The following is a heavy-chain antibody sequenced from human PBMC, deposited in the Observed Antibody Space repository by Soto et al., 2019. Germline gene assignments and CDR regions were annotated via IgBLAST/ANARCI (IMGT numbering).Heavy chain of an antibody. CDR2: ISAYNGNT. Sequence: ASVKVSCKASGYTFTSYGISWVRQAPGQGLEWMGWISAYNGNTNYAQKLQGRVTMTTDTSTSTAYMELRSLRSDDTAVYYCARESVGYSGYDYYYYGMDVWGQGTTVTVS. J-gene: IGHJ6*02. CDR1: GYTFTSYG. V-gene: IGHV1-18*01. CDR3: ARESVGYSGYDYYYYGMDV. D-gene: IGHD5-12*01.